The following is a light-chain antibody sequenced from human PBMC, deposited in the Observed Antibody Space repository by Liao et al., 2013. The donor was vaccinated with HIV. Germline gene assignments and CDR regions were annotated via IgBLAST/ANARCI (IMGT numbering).Light chain of an antibody. CDR3: QAWDSSASYV. Sequence: SYELTQPPSVSVSPGQTASITCSGDKLGDKYASWYQQKTGQSPVLVIYQDIKRPSGIPERFSGSNSGNTATLTISGTQAVDEADYYCQAWDSSASYVFGGGTKLTV. J-gene: IGLJ2*01. CDR1: KLGDKY. V-gene: IGLV3-1*01. CDR2: QDI.